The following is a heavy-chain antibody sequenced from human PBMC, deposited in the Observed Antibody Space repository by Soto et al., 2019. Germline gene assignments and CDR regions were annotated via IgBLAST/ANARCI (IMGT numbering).Heavy chain of an antibody. CDR2: IYYSGST. V-gene: IGHV4-39*01. CDR3: ARHVVGHYYGSGSYVGRYYYGMDV. D-gene: IGHD3-10*01. Sequence: PSETLSLTCTVSGGSISSSSYYWGWIRQPPGKGLEWIGSIYYSGSTYYNPSLKSRVTISVDTSKNQFSLKLSSVIAADTAVYYCARHVVGHYYGSGSYVGRYYYGMDVWGQGTTVTVSS. J-gene: IGHJ6*02. CDR1: GGSISSSSYY.